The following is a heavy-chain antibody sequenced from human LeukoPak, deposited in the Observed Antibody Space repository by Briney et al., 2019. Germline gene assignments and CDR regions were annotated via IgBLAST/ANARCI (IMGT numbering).Heavy chain of an antibody. D-gene: IGHD3-9*01. CDR2: ISGSGGST. V-gene: IGHV3-23*01. CDR3: AKGSYYDILTGYDY. Sequence: GGSLRLSCAASGFTFSSYAMSWVRQAPGKGLEWVSAISGSGGSTYYADSVKGRFTISRDNSKNTLYLQMNSLRAEDTAVYYCAKGSYYDILTGYDYWGQGTLVTVSS. J-gene: IGHJ4*02. CDR1: GFTFSSYA.